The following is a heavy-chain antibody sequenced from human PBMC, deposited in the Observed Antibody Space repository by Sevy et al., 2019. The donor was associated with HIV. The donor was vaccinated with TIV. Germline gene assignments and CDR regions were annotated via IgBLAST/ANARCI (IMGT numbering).Heavy chain of an antibody. J-gene: IGHJ6*02. D-gene: IGHD4-4*01. Sequence: GGSLRLSCAASGFIFSNYGMNWVRQAPGKGLEWVSSISSSGSYIYYGDSMKGRFTISRDNAKNSLFLQMNSLRAEDTAVYYCAREDYSNYYFYAMDVWGQGTTVNVSS. CDR1: GFIFSNYG. V-gene: IGHV3-21*01. CDR3: AREDYSNYYFYAMDV. CDR2: ISSSGSYI.